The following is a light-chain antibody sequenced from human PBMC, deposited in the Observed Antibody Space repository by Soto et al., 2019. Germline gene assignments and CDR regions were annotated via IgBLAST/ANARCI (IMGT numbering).Light chain of an antibody. CDR3: SSYTSSSTRRV. CDR2: EVS. Sequence: QSALTQPASVSGSPGQSITISCTGTSSDVGGYNYVSWYQQHPGKAPKLMIYEVSNRPSGVSNRFSGSKSGNTASLTISGLQAEDEADYYCSSYTSSSTRRVFGGGTKVIVL. J-gene: IGLJ3*02. CDR1: SSDVGGYNY. V-gene: IGLV2-14*01.